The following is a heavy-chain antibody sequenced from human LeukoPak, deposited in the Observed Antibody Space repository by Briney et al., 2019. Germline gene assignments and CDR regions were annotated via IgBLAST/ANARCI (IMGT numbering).Heavy chain of an antibody. D-gene: IGHD3-22*01. CDR1: GGSISSSNYY. CDR3: ARRLYYYDSSGYYTDY. Sequence: SETLSLTCIVSGGSISSSNYYWGWIRQPPGKGLEWIGNIYCTGNTYYNPSLKGRVTISVDTSKNQFSLKLSSVTAADTAVYYCARRLYYYDSSGYYTDYWGQGTLVTVSS. J-gene: IGHJ4*02. V-gene: IGHV4-39*01. CDR2: IYCTGNT.